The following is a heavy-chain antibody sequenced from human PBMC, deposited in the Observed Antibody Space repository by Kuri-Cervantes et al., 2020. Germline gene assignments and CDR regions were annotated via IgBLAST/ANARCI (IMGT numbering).Heavy chain of an antibody. CDR1: GGSISLYY. Sequence: GSLRLSCTVSGGSISLYYWSWIRQPAGKGLEWIGRIYTSGSTNYNPSLKSRVTISVDTSKNQLSLKLSSVTAADTAIYYCAGWNSVIRGFDYWGQGTLVTVSS. CDR2: IYTSGST. J-gene: IGHJ4*02. CDR3: AGWNSVIRGFDY. V-gene: IGHV4-4*07. D-gene: IGHD1-7*01.